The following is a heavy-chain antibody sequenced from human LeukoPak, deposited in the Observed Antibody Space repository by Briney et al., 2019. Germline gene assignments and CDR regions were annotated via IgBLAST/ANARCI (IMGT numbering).Heavy chain of an antibody. CDR3: AKDSSPRWFGELSIDY. Sequence: GGSLRLSCAASGFTFDDYAMHWVRQAPGKGLEWVSGISWNSGSIGYADSVKGRFTISRDNAKNSLYLQMNSLRAEDTALYYCAKDSSPRWFGELSIDYWGQGTLVTVSS. CDR1: GFTFDDYA. CDR2: ISWNSGSI. J-gene: IGHJ4*02. D-gene: IGHD3-10*01. V-gene: IGHV3-9*01.